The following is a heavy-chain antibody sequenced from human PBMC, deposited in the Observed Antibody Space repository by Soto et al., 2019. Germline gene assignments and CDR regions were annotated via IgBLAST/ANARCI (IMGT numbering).Heavy chain of an antibody. V-gene: IGHV3-33*01. CDR1: GFTFSSYG. D-gene: IGHD2-15*01. J-gene: IGHJ4*02. Sequence: QVQLVESGGGVVQPGRSLRLSCAASGFTFSSYGMHWVRQAPGKGLEWVAVIWYDGSNKYYADSVKGRFTISRDNSKNTLYLQTNSLRAEDTAVYYCAREGYCSGGSCYSVPVFDYWGQGTLVTVSS. CDR2: IWYDGSNK. CDR3: AREGYCSGGSCYSVPVFDY.